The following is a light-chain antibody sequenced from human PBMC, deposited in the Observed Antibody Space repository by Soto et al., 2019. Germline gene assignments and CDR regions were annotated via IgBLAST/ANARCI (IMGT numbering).Light chain of an antibody. CDR3: QEYIQWPPGM. CDR2: DTS. J-gene: IGKJ1*01. V-gene: IGKV3-15*01. Sequence: DIVVTQSPATLSDSPGERVTLCCWASQFVSSRLAWYQQRPGQVARLLIYDTSTRAPGISARFSGSGSGTEFTLTISSLQSEDFAVYYCQEYIQWPPGMFGPGTTVDIK. CDR1: QFVSSR.